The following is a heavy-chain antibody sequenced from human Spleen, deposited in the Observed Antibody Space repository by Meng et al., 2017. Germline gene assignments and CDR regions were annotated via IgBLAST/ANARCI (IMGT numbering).Heavy chain of an antibody. CDR1: GGSISSGNYY. Sequence: SETLSLTCTVSGGSISSGNYYWGWIRQHPGKGLEWIGHISYSGNAYRNPSLKSRAIISVDTSKNQFSLRLNSVTAADTAVYYCARNVHNPQCISTSCYGGYFDYWGQGSLVTVSS. CDR2: ISYSGNA. CDR3: ARNVHNPQCISTSCYGGYFDY. V-gene: IGHV4-31*03. J-gene: IGHJ4*02. D-gene: IGHD2-2*01.